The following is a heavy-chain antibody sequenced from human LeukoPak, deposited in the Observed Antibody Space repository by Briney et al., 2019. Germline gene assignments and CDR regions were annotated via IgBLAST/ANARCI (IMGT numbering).Heavy chain of an antibody. Sequence: PGGSLRLSCAGSGFTFRSYAMTWVRQAPGKGLEWVSGISGGGGNTYYADSVKGRFTISRDYSKNTLFLQMNSLRAEDTAVYYCAKSPYVGDHYGPSAWGQGTLVTVSS. CDR3: AKSPYVGDHYGPSA. V-gene: IGHV3-23*01. CDR1: GFTFRSYA. CDR2: ISGGGGNT. D-gene: IGHD3-10*01. J-gene: IGHJ5*02.